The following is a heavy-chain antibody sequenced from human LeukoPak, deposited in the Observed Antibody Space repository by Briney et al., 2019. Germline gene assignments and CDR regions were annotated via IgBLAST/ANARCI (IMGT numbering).Heavy chain of an antibody. CDR2: IHTNGNT. CDR3: ARVLSYFYMDV. V-gene: IGHV4-61*02. J-gene: IGHJ6*03. D-gene: IGHD2-15*01. Sequence: SQTLSLTCTVSGGSINSGGYYWGWIRQPAGKGLEWIGRIHTNGNTNYNPSLKSRVTISVDTSKKQFSLKLSSVTAADTAVYYCARVLSYFYMDVWGKGTTVTVSS. CDR1: GGSINSGGYY.